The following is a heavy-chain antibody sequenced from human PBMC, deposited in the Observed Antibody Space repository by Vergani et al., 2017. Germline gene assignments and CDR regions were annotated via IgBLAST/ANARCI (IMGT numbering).Heavy chain of an antibody. D-gene: IGHD3-3*01. J-gene: IGHJ6*02. Sequence: VQLVESGGGLVKPGGSLRLSCAASGFTFSSYAMSWVRQAPGKGLEWVSAISGSGGSTYYADSVKGRFTISRDNSKNTLYLQMNSLRAEDTAVYYCAKSDYDFWSGYSLYGMDVWGQGTTVTVSS. CDR3: AKSDYDFWSGYSLYGMDV. CDR2: ISGSGGST. CDR1: GFTFSSYA. V-gene: IGHV3-23*04.